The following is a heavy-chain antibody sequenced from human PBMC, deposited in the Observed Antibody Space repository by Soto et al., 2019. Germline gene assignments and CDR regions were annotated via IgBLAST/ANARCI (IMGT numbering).Heavy chain of an antibody. V-gene: IGHV6-1*01. CDR2: TYYRSKWYN. CDR3: GIESVGGSIIY. CDR1: GDTVSSNSAA. Sequence: PSQTLSLTCAISGDTVSSNSAAWTWVRQSPSRGLEWLGRTYYRSKWYNDYAISMKSRIIINPDTSKNQFSLQLSSVTPEDTAVFYFGIESVGGSIIYCCRGPLLTVSS. D-gene: IGHD3-16*01. J-gene: IGHJ4*02.